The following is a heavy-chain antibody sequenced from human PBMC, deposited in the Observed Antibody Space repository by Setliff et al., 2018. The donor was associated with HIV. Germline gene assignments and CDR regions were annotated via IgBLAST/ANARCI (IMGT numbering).Heavy chain of an antibody. CDR3: ARVLQSSSSPFEC. CDR1: GASVSSYY. CDR2: FYSSGGT. D-gene: IGHD2-2*01. J-gene: IGHJ4*02. V-gene: IGHV4-4*07. Sequence: KPSETLSLTCSVSGASVSSYYWTWIRRPAGKGLEWIGRFYSSGGTYYNPSFDSRVSMSIDTSKNQFLLKLTSVTAADTAVYYCARVLQSSSSPFECWGQGALVTVSS.